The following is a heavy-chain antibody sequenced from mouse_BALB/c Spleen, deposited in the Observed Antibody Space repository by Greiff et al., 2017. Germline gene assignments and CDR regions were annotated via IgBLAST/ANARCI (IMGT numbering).Heavy chain of an antibody. J-gene: IGHJ4*01. D-gene: IGHD2-12*01. V-gene: IGHV1-77*01. CDR3: ARGPLRRGLYAMDY. CDR1: GYTFTSYG. Sequence: VQLQQSGPELVKPGASVKISCKASGYTFTSYGINWVKQRPGQGLEWIGYIYPGSGGTAYNQKFKGKATLTADKSSSTVYMQLSSLTSEDSAIYFCARGPLRRGLYAMDYWGQGTSVTVSS. CDR2: IYPGSGGT.